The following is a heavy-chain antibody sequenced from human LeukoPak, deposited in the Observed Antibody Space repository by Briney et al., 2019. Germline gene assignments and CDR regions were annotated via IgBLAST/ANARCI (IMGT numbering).Heavy chain of an antibody. J-gene: IGHJ4*02. V-gene: IGHV4-59*01. D-gene: IGHD3-9*01. CDR3: ARGGDRRYFDWLLYYL. CDR2: IYYSGST. Sequence: SETLSLTCAVYGGSFSGYYWSWIRQPPGKGLEWIGYIYYSGSTNYNPSLKSRVTISVDTSKNQFSLKLSSVTAADTAVYYCARGGDRRYFDWLLYYLWGQGTLVTVSS. CDR1: GGSFSGYY.